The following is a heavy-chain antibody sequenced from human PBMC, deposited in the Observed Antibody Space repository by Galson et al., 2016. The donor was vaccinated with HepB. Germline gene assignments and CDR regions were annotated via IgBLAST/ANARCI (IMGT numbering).Heavy chain of an antibody. V-gene: IGHV1-46*01. CDR2: LNPSGGAT. J-gene: IGHJ4*02. Sequence: SVKVSCKASGYTLTSYYMHWVRQAPGQGLEWMGILNPSGGATTYAQKFQARVTMTRDTSTSTVYMELSSLRSEDTAVDYCARAWTYYFDYWGQGTLVTVSS. CDR1: GYTLTSYY. D-gene: IGHD3/OR15-3a*01. CDR3: ARAWTYYFDY.